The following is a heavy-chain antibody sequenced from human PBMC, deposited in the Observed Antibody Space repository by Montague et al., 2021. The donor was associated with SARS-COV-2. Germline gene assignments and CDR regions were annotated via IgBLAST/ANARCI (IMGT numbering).Heavy chain of an antibody. Sequence: SLRLSCAASGFTSGFIFRKVAMSWVRQAPGKGLEWVADIGGSGDTYYADSVKGRFAISRDNSKNTLYLQMNSLRAADTAVYYCAREMGHGRPFDYWGQGALVTVSS. J-gene: IGHJ4*02. CDR3: AREMGHGRPFDY. D-gene: IGHD5-24*01. CDR1: GFTSGFIFRKVA. V-gene: IGHV3-23*01. CDR2: IGGSGDT.